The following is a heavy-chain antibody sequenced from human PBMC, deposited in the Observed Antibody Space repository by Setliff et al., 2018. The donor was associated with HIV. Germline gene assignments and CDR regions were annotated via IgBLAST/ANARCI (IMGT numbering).Heavy chain of an antibody. V-gene: IGHV3-30*02. CDR2: IRYDGSKK. Sequence: GGSLTLSCAASGFIFSSYGMHWVRQAPGKGLEWVSFIRYDGSKKFYADSVKGRFTISRDNSKNTLYLQMNSLRAEDTAIYYCAKNPGRSSYYDWGQGTLVTVSS. CDR1: GFIFSSYG. CDR3: AKNPGRSSYYD. J-gene: IGHJ4*02. D-gene: IGHD3-22*01.